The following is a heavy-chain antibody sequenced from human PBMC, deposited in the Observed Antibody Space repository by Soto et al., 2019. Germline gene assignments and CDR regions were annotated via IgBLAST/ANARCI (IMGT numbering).Heavy chain of an antibody. Sequence: PSETLSLTCAAYGGSFSGYYWSWIRQPPGKGLEWIGEINHSGSTNYNPSLKSRVTISVDTSKNQFSLKLSSVTAADTAVYYCARGGGRQLVRTVDYWGQGTLVTVSS. J-gene: IGHJ4*02. CDR3: ARGGGRQLVRTVDY. CDR1: GGSFSGYY. D-gene: IGHD6-6*01. V-gene: IGHV4-34*01. CDR2: INHSGST.